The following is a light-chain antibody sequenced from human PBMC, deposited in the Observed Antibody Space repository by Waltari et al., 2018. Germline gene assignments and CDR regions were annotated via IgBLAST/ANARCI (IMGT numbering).Light chain of an antibody. CDR3: QQYGGSPYT. Sequence: EFVLTQSPGTLSLSPGERATLSCRASQSISSGYLAWYQQKPGQTPRLLIYGAPIRAIGIPDRFSGSGSGTGFTLTISRLEPEDFAVYYCQQYGGSPYTFGQGTKLEIK. CDR1: QSISSGY. J-gene: IGKJ2*01. CDR2: GAP. V-gene: IGKV3-20*01.